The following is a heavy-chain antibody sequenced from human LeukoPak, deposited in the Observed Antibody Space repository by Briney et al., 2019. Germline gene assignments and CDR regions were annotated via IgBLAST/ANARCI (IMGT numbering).Heavy chain of an antibody. D-gene: IGHD6-13*01. CDR2: IKQDGSEK. Sequence: GGSLRLSCAASGFTFSSYWMSWVRQAPGKGLEWVANIKQDGSEKYYVDSVKGRFTISRDNAKNSLYPQMNSLRAEDTAVYYCARETYSSSWTSFDPWGQGTLVTVSS. CDR3: ARETYSSSWTSFDP. J-gene: IGHJ5*02. V-gene: IGHV3-7*01. CDR1: GFTFSSYW.